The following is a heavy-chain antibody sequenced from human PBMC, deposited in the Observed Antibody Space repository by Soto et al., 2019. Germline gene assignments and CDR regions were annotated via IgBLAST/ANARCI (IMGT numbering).Heavy chain of an antibody. CDR3: ARGRCIAVADRYFDL. CDR1: GYTFTGYY. CDR2: INPNSGGT. Sequence: QVQLVQSGAEVKKPGASVKVSCKASGYTFTGYYMHWVRQAPGQGLEWMGWINPNSGGTNYAQKFQGWVTMTRDTSISTAYMELSRLRSDDTAVYYGARGRCIAVADRYFDLWGRGTLVTVSS. V-gene: IGHV1-2*04. J-gene: IGHJ2*01. D-gene: IGHD6-19*01.